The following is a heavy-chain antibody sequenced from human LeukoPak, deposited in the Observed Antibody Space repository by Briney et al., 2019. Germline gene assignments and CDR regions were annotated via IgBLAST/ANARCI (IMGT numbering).Heavy chain of an antibody. CDR3: AKGIGEHPGI. J-gene: IGHJ3*02. CDR1: GGSISSSSYY. Sequence: SETLSLTCTVSGGSISSSSYYWGWIRQPPGKGLEWIGSIYYSGSTYYNPSLKSRVTISVDTSKNQFSLKLSSVTAADTAVYYCAKGIGEHPGIWGQGTMVTVSS. V-gene: IGHV4-39*07. CDR2: IYYSGST. D-gene: IGHD3-10*01.